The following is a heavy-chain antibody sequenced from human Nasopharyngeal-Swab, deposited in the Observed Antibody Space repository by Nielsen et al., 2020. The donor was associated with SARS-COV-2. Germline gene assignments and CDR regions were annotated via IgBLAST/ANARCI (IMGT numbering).Heavy chain of an antibody. D-gene: IGHD3-3*01. CDR2: ISWNSGSI. Sequence: VRQAPGKGLEWVSGISWNSGSIGYADSVKGRFTISRDNAKNSLYLQMNSLRAEDTAVYYCARDLRHYDFWSGYYTGIYFQHWGQGTLVTVSS. CDR3: ARDLRHYDFWSGYYTGIYFQH. J-gene: IGHJ1*01. V-gene: IGHV3-9*01.